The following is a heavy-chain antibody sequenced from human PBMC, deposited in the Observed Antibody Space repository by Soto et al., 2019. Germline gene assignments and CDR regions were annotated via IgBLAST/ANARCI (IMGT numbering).Heavy chain of an antibody. J-gene: IGHJ6*02. Sequence: QVHLVQSGAEVKKPGASVKVSCKASNETLTTYGISWVRQAPGQGLEWMGWVSGYSGHSSSGQEFQDRVIMTTDTSTNTAYMELRSLTSDDSAVYFCARDSSSSGYYYGMDVWCQGTTVTVSS. CDR2: VSGYSGHS. CDR1: NETLTTYG. V-gene: IGHV1-18*01. CDR3: ARDSSSSGYYYGMDV. D-gene: IGHD6-6*01.